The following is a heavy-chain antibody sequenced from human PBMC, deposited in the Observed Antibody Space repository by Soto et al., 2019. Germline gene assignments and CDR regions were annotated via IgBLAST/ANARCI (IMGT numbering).Heavy chain of an antibody. CDR3: ARVEQLGPMANFQH. J-gene: IGHJ1*01. Sequence: ASVKVSCKASCYTFTSYGISWVRQAPGQGLKWMGSISAYNGNTNYAQKLQGRVTMTTDTSTSTAYMELRSLRSDDTAVYYCARVEQLGPMANFQHWGQGTLVTVSS. CDR2: ISAYNGNT. V-gene: IGHV1-18*01. CDR1: CYTFTSYG. D-gene: IGHD6-13*01.